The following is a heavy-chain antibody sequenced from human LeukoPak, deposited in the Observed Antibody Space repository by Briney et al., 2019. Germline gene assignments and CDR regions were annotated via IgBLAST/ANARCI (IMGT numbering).Heavy chain of an antibody. CDR1: GYRFTDYW. V-gene: IGHV5-51*01. CDR2: IYPDDSDI. J-gene: IGHJ4*02. D-gene: IGHD2-15*01. Sequence: GESLKISCKGSGYRFTDYWIGWVRQMPGKGLECMGIIYPDDSDIRYSPSFQGQVTISADKSVSTAYLQWSSLKASDTAMYYCARLPRSGDSCYHFDFWGQGTLVTVSS. CDR3: ARLPRSGDSCYHFDF.